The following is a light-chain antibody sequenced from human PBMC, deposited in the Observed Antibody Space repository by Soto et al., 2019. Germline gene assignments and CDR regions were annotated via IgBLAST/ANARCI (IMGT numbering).Light chain of an antibody. J-gene: IGKJ1*01. Sequence: IQMTQSPSTLSASVGDRVTITCRASQSISSWLAWYQQKPGKAPKLLIYAASSLQSGVPSRFSGSGSGTDLTLTISRLQPEDFATYYCLKDYNYPRTCGQGTKVDIK. V-gene: IGKV1-6*01. CDR1: QSISSW. CDR3: LKDYNYPRT. CDR2: AAS.